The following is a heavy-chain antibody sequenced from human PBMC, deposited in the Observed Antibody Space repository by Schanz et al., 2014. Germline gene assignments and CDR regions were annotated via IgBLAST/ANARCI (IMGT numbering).Heavy chain of an antibody. J-gene: IGHJ4*02. Sequence: LSCAASGFTLSTHAMHWVRQAPGKGLEWVALVSSDGNNDYYTDSVKGRFTISRDNSKNSLYLEMNSLRGEDTAVYYCVSVYDSSGYVSFDYWGQGTRVAGSS. D-gene: IGHD3-22*01. CDR1: GFTLSTHA. CDR2: VSSDGNND. CDR3: VSVYDSSGYVSFDY. V-gene: IGHV3-30*03.